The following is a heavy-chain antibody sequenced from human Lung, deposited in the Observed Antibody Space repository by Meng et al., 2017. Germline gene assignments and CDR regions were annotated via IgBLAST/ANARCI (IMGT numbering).Heavy chain of an antibody. Sequence: QVPLCQCGRDAKKPGASSKVSCKASGYIFPNYDISWVRQAPGQGLEWMGWISVKNGEAKYPQNFQGRVTMTTDTTTSTAYMELRSLTSDDTAVYYCARYVPNGSFWYFDFWGRGTLVTVSS. J-gene: IGHJ2*01. V-gene: IGHV1-18*01. CDR3: ARYVPNGSFWYFDF. CDR1: GYIFPNYD. D-gene: IGHD6-13*01. CDR2: ISVKNGEA.